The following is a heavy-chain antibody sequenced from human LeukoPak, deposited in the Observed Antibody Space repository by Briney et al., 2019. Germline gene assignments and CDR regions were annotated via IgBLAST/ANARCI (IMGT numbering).Heavy chain of an antibody. V-gene: IGHV1-2*02. D-gene: IGHD4-23*01. CDR2: INPNSGGT. Sequence: AAVTVSCKASGYTFTGYDMHWVRQPPRQGLEWMGLINPNSGGTNCAQKFQGRVTMTRDTSISTAYMELSSLRSDDAAVYYCARNYGGNSAFDYWGQGSLASVSS. J-gene: IGHJ4*02. CDR1: GYTFTGYD. CDR3: ARNYGGNSAFDY.